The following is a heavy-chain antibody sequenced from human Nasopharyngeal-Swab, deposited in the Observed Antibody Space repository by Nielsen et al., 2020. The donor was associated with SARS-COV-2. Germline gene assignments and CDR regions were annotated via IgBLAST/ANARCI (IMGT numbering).Heavy chain of an antibody. CDR2: ISYDGSNK. CDR1: GFTFSSYA. CDR3: ARDYGGKKRDAFDI. V-gene: IGHV3-30*04. D-gene: IGHD4-23*01. Sequence: GESPKISCAASGFTFSSYAMHWVRQAPGKGLEWVAVISYDGSNKYYADSVKGRFTISRDNSKNTLYLQMNSLRAEDTAVYYCARDYGGKKRDAFDIWGQGTMVTVSS. J-gene: IGHJ3*02.